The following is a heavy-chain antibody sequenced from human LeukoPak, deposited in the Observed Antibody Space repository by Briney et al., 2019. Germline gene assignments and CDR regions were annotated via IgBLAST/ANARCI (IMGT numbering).Heavy chain of an antibody. CDR3: AKRITVSAGYYLDS. V-gene: IGHV3-23*01. Sequence: GGSLTLSCVGSGFSFSSFAMSWVRQAPGKGLEWVSTVSGGGAYTYYADSVKGRFTVSRDDSKSMHFLQMNSLRPEDTDLYFCAKRITVSAGYYLDSWGQGTLVTVSS. CDR1: GFSFSSFA. J-gene: IGHJ4*02. D-gene: IGHD2-8*01. CDR2: VSGGGAYT.